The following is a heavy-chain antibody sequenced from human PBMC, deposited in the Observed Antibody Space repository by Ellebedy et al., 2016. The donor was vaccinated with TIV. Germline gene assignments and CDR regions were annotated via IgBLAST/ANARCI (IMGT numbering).Heavy chain of an antibody. CDR1: GYTFTSYG. CDR3: ARDAGKGETVDY. J-gene: IGHJ4*02. CDR2: ISAYNGNT. Sequence: ASVKVSXXASGYTFTSYGISWVRQAPGQGLEWMGWISAYNGNTNYAQKLQGRVTMTTDTSTSTAYMELRSLRSDDTAVYYCARDAGKGETVDYWGQGTLVTVSS. V-gene: IGHV1-18*01. D-gene: IGHD1-14*01.